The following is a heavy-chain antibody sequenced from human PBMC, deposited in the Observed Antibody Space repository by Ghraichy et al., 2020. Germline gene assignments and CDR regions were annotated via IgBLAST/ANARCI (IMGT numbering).Heavy chain of an antibody. CDR2: ISYDGSNK. J-gene: IGHJ4*02. V-gene: IGHV3-30*18. CDR1: GFTFSSYG. CDR3: AKDRVVAATYFDY. Sequence: GGSLRLSCAASGFTFSSYGMHWVRQAPGKGLEWVAVISYDGSNKYYADSVKGRFTISRDNSKNTLYLQMNSLRAEDTAVYYCAKDRVVAATYFDYWGQGTLVTVSS. D-gene: IGHD2-15*01.